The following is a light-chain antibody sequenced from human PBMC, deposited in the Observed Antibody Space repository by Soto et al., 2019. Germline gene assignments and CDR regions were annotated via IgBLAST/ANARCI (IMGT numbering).Light chain of an antibody. Sequence: QPVLTQSSSASASLGSSVKLTCTLSSGHSSYIIAWHQQQPGKAPRYLMKLEGSGSYNKGSGVPDLFSGSSSVADRYLTISNLQFEDEADYYCETWDSNTRVFGGGTKLTVL. CDR2: LEGSGSY. V-gene: IGLV4-60*02. J-gene: IGLJ3*02. CDR1: SGHSSYI. CDR3: ETWDSNTRV.